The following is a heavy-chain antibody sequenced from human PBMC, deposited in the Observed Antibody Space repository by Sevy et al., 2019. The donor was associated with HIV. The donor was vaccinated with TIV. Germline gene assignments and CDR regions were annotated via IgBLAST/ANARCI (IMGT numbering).Heavy chain of an antibody. CDR1: GFTFSSYA. J-gene: IGHJ4*02. V-gene: IGHV3-23*01. D-gene: IGHD3-10*01. Sequence: GGYLRLSCAASGFTFSSYAMSWVRQAPGKGLEWVSAISGSGGSTYYADSVKGRFTISRDNSKNTLYLQMNSLRAEDPAVDCCAKDIGYYYGSGSSYDWGQGTLVTVSS. CDR3: AKDIGYYYGSGSSYD. CDR2: ISGSGGST.